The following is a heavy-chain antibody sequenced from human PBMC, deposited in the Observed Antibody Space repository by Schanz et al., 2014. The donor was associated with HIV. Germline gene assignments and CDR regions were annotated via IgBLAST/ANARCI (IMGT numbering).Heavy chain of an antibody. CDR3: ATEIRRDDYNMGASFEY. CDR1: GGTYSSYA. Sequence: QVQLVPSGAEVQKPGSSVKVSCKASGGTYSSYAISWGRQAPGQGLEWMGKIIPIFGTANYAQKFQGRVTITADESTSTAYMELRSLRSEETAVYYCATEIRRDDYNMGASFEYGGQGTLVTVSS. CDR2: IIPIFGTA. J-gene: IGHJ4*02. D-gene: IGHD4-4*01. V-gene: IGHV1-69*18.